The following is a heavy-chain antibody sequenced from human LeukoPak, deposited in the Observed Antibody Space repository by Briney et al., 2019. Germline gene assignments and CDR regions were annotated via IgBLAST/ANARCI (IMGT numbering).Heavy chain of an antibody. Sequence: ASVKVSCKASGYTFNTYGISWVRQAPGQGLEWIGWISAYNNKTNYAQKLQDRVTMTTDTSTSTAYMELRSLRSDDTAVYYCARDSIPYSSSSEFDYWGQGTLVTVSS. CDR1: GYTFNTYG. D-gene: IGHD6-6*01. J-gene: IGHJ4*02. CDR2: ISAYNNKT. CDR3: ARDSIPYSSSSEFDY. V-gene: IGHV1-18*01.